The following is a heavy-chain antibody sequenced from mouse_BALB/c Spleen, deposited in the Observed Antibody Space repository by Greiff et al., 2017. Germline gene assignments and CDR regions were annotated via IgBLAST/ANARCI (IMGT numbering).Heavy chain of an antibody. Sequence: VQLQQSGAELVRPGALVKLSCKASGFNIKDYYMHWVKQRPEPGLEWIGWIDPENGNTIYDPKFQGKASITADTSSNTAYLQLSSLTSEDTAVYYCARGYDHVFAYWGQGTLVTVSA. V-gene: IGHV14-1*02. CDR1: GFNIKDYY. CDR2: IDPENGNT. J-gene: IGHJ3*01. CDR3: ARGYDHVFAY. D-gene: IGHD2-4*01.